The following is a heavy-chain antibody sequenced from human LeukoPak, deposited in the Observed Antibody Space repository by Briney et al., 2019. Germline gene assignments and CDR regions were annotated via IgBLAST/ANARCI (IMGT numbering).Heavy chain of an antibody. CDR3: ARALAAAAGRRAGMMGD. CDR2: INLSGGST. V-gene: IGHV1-46*01. D-gene: IGHD6-13*01. CDR1: GYTFTRYY. J-gene: IGHJ4*02. Sequence: ASVKVSCKASGYTFTRYYIHWVRQTPGQGLEWLGIINLSGGSTSNTQKFQGRVTMTTDMSTSTVYMELSSLRSEDTAVYYCARALAAAAGRRAGMMGDWGQGTLVTVSS.